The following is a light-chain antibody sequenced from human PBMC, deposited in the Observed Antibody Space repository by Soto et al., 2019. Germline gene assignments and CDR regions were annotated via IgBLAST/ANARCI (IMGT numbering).Light chain of an antibody. Sequence: EIVMTQSPATLSVSPGERATLSCRASQSVRSNLAWYQQKPGQAPRLLIYGASTRATGIPARFSGSGSGTEFTLTISSLQSEDFAVYYCQQFDNWPPVTFGQGTRREIK. CDR2: GAS. CDR3: QQFDNWPPVT. CDR1: QSVRSN. V-gene: IGKV3-15*01. J-gene: IGKJ5*01.